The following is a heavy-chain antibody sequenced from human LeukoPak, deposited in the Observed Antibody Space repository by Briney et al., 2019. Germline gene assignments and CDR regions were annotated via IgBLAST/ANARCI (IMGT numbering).Heavy chain of an antibody. CDR2: IYYSGST. CDR1: GGSISSYY. D-gene: IGHD3-10*01. CDR3: ARFKGSGSYDY. V-gene: IGHV4-59*01. J-gene: IGHJ4*02. Sequence: SETLSLTCTVSGGSISSYYWSWIRQPPGKGLEWIGYIYYSGSTNYNPSLKSRVTISVDTSKNQFSLELTSVTAADTAAYYCARFKGSGSYDYWGQGTLVTVSS.